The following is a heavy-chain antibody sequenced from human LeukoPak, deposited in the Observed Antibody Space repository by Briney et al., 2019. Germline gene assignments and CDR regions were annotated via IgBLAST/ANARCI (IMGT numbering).Heavy chain of an antibody. CDR3: ARDRAVDAGGIDF. D-gene: IGHD5-18*01. J-gene: IGHJ4*02. Sequence: SQTLSLTCTVSGDSISSGDFYWSWLRQPPGKGLEWIAYIHHSGSAFYSRSLKRRVTISVDSSKNQFFLRLTSVTAADTAVYFCARDRAVDAGGIDFWGQGTLVTVSP. CDR1: GDSISSGDFY. CDR2: IHHSGSA. V-gene: IGHV4-30-4*01.